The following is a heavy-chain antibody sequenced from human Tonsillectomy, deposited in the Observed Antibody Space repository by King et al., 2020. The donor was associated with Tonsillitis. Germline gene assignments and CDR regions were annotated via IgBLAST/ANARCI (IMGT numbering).Heavy chain of an antibody. CDR2: ISPGDSDT. Sequence: QLVQSGAEVKKPGESLKISCKGSGYSFTRNWIGRVRQMPGKGLEWMGIISPGDSDTRYSPSFQGQVTIAADKSLSTAYLQWSSLKASGTAMYYCARLGTLVRGVIDYYYGMDVWGQGTTVTVSS. V-gene: IGHV5-51*01. J-gene: IGHJ6*02. D-gene: IGHD3-10*01. CDR1: GYSFTRNW. CDR3: ARLGTLVRGVIDYYYGMDV.